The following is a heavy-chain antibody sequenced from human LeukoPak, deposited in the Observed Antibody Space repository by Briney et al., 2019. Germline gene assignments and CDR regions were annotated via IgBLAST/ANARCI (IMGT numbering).Heavy chain of an antibody. V-gene: IGHV3-13*01. J-gene: IGHJ6*02. CDR3: AREIRETVVTRHYYYGIDV. CDR2: IGTGDDT. CDR1: GFTFSTYD. D-gene: IGHD2-15*01. Sequence: GGSLRLSCAASGFTFSTYDMHWVRQVTGKVLEWVSAIGTGDDTYYLGSVKGRFTISRENAKNVLYLQMSSLRAEDTAVYYCAREIRETVVTRHYYYGIDVWGQGTTVTVSS.